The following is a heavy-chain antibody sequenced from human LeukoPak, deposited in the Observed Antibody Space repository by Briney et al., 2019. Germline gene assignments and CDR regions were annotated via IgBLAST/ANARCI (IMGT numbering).Heavy chain of an antibody. V-gene: IGHV3-9*01. J-gene: IGHJ4*02. CDR2: TSWNSGSI. CDR1: GFTFDDYA. D-gene: IGHD1-26*01. CDR3: AKDVSISGSYYYFDY. Sequence: GGTLRLSCAASGFTFDDYAMHWVRQAPGKGLEWVSGTSWNSGSIGYADSVKGRFTISRDNAKNSLYLQMNSLRAEDTALYYCAKDVSISGSYYYFDYWGQGTLVTVSS.